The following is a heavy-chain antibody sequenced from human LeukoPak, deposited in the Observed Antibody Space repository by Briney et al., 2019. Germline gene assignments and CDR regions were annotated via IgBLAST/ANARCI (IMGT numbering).Heavy chain of an antibody. D-gene: IGHD3-22*01. CDR2: IGSGSDT. CDR1: GFTFSSYG. V-gene: IGHV3-23*01. Sequence: GGSLRLSCAASGFTFSSYGMSWVRQVPGKGLEWVSAIGSGSDTYYADSVKGRFTISRDNSKNTLYLQMNSLRAEDTAVYYCARPTSLNYYDSSGYLFWGQGTLVTVSS. J-gene: IGHJ4*02. CDR3: ARPTSLNYYDSSGYLF.